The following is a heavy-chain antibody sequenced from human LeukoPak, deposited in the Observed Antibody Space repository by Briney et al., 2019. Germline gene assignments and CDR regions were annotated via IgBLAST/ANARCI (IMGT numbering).Heavy chain of an antibody. CDR3: AQGGIGTRRLEF. CDR1: GFTLRSSS. D-gene: IGHD6-13*01. V-gene: IGHV3-23*01. J-gene: IGHJ4*02. Sequence: GGSLRLSCAASGFTLRSSSMSWVRQAPGNGLEWVSVISGSGDTIYYADSVKGRFTISRDNSKNTLYLQMSSLRAEDTAVYYCAQGGIGTRRLEFWGQGALVTVSS. CDR2: ISGSGDTI.